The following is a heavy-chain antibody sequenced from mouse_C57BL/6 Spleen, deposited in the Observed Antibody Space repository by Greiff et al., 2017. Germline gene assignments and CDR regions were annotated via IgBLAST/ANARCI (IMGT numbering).Heavy chain of an antibody. CDR1: GYTFTSYW. CDR2: IHPSDSDT. CDR3: AIWGEDSNYAMDY. D-gene: IGHD2-5*01. J-gene: IGHJ4*01. Sequence: VQLQQPGAELVKPGASVKVSCKASGYTFTSYWMHWVKLRPGQGLEWIGRIHPSDSDTNYNQKFKGKATLTVDKSSSTAYMQLSSLTSEDAAVYYCAIWGEDSNYAMDYWGQGTSVTVSS. V-gene: IGHV1-74*04.